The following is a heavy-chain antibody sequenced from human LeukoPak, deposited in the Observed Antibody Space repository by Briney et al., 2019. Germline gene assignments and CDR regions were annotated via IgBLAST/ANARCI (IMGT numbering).Heavy chain of an antibody. CDR1: GGSLSSGSYY. J-gene: IGHJ4*02. D-gene: IGHD1-1*01. CDR3: AREVGGTHFDY. Sequence: SETLSLTCTVSGGSLSSGSYYWSWIRQPPGKGLEWIGYIYYSGSTKYNPSLKSRVTISVDTSKNQFSLKLSSVTAADTGVYYCAREVGGTHFDYWGQGTLVTVSS. V-gene: IGHV4-61*01. CDR2: IYYSGST.